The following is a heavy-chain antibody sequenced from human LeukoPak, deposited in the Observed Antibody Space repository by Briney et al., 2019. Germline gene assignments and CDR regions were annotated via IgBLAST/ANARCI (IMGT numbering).Heavy chain of an antibody. D-gene: IGHD2-8*02. J-gene: IGHJ5*02. CDR1: GGSISNNTDY. CDR2: IYYSGSS. CDR3: ARLSRGTGFSRWFDP. Sequence: SETLSLTCTVSGGSISNNTDYWGWFRQPPGKGLEWIGSIYYSGSSYYNPSLKSRVTISVDTSKSQFSLKLSSVTAADTAVYYCARLSRGTGFSRWFDPWGQGTLVTVSS. V-gene: IGHV4-39*01.